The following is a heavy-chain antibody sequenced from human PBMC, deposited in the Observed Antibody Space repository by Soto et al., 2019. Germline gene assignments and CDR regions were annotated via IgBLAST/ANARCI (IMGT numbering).Heavy chain of an antibody. Sequence: AVKRSCADFGFTFSSYAMHWVRQAPGKGLEWVAVISYDGSNKYYADSVKGRFTISRDNSKNTLYLQMNSLRAEDTAVYYCARGRSRDAFDIWGQGTMVTVSS. J-gene: IGHJ3*02. CDR1: GFTFSSYA. CDR3: ARGRSRDAFDI. CDR2: ISYDGSNK. V-gene: IGHV3-30-3*01.